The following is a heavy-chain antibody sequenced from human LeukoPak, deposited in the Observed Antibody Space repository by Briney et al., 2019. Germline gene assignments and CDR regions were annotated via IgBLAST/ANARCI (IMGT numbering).Heavy chain of an antibody. CDR3: ARMTAGYSSGWFASDM. V-gene: IGHV2-70*11. D-gene: IGHD6-19*01. CDR1: GFSLSTSGMC. J-gene: IGHJ3*02. CDR2: IDWDDDK. Sequence: RESGPALVKPTETLTLTCTFSGFSLSTSGMCVSWIRQPPGKALQWLARIDWDDDKYYSTSLETRPTISKDTSKNQVVLTMTKMDPVDTATYYCARMTAGYSSGWFASDMWGQGTMVTVSS.